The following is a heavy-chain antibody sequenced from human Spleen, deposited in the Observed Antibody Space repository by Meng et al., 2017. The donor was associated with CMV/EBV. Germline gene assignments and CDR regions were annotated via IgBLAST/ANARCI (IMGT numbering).Heavy chain of an antibody. D-gene: IGHD1-26*01. V-gene: IGHV3-23*03. CDR3: ARLGSYTYYYYGMGV. Sequence: GGSLRLSCAASGFAFSTDAMTWVRQAPGKGLEWVSVIYSGGSATYHADSVKGRFNISRDNSKNMVYLHMNSLRADDTARYYCARLGSYTYYYYGMGVWGQGTTVTVSS. CDR1: GFAFSTDA. CDR2: IYSGGSAT. J-gene: IGHJ6*02.